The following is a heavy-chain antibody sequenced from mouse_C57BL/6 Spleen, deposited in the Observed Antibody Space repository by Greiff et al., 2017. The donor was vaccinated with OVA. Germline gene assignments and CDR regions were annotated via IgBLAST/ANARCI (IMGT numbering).Heavy chain of an antibody. CDR3: AGGVCVNGRGYWYFDV. D-gene: IGHD2-10*02. J-gene: IGHJ1*03. Sequence: EVHLVESGGGLVKPGGSLKLSCAASGFTFSDYGMHWVRQAPEKGLEWVAYISSGSSTIYYADTVKGRFTISRDNAKNTLFLQMTSLRSEDTAKYYCAGGVCVNGRGYWYFDVWGTGTTVTVSS. CDR2: ISSGSSTI. CDR1: GFTFSDYG. V-gene: IGHV5-17*01.